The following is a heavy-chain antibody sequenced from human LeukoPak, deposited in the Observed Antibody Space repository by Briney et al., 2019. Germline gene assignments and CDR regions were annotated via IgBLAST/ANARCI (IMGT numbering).Heavy chain of an antibody. CDR1: GGSFSGYY. J-gene: IGHJ4*02. Sequence: SETLSLTCAVYGGSFSGYYWSWIRQPPGKGLEWIGEINHSGSTNYNPSLKSRVTISVDTSKNQFSLKLSSVTAADTAVYYCAREKHDYGDYGGFDYWGQGTLVTVSS. CDR3: AREKHDYGDYGGFDY. CDR2: INHSGST. D-gene: IGHD4-17*01. V-gene: IGHV4-34*01.